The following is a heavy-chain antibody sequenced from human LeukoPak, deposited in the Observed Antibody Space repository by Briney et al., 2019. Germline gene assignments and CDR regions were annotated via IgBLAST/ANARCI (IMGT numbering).Heavy chain of an antibody. CDR2: ILYDGSNK. CDR3: AKDRGYSGYDLIPPFDY. J-gene: IGHJ4*02. V-gene: IGHV3-33*06. D-gene: IGHD5-12*01. Sequence: GRSLRLSCAAPVSTFSSYVMHCVRHAPRKGLGCGADILYDGSNKYYADSVKGRFTISRDNSKNTLYLQMNSLRAEDTAVYYCAKDRGYSGYDLIPPFDYWGQGTLVTVSS. CDR1: VSTFSSYV.